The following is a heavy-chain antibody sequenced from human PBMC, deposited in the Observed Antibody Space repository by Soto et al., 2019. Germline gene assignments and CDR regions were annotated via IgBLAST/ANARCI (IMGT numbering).Heavy chain of an antibody. D-gene: IGHD3-22*01. CDR1: GYSFTSYW. CDR2: IYPGDSDT. CDR3: ARQPGYYDSSGYLPDY. V-gene: IGHV5-51*01. J-gene: IGHJ4*02. Sequence: GESLKISCKGSGYSFTSYWIGWVRQMPGKGLEWMGIIYPGDSDTRYSPSFKGQVTISADKSISTAYLQWSSLKASDTAMYYCARQPGYYDSSGYLPDYWGQGTLVTVSS.